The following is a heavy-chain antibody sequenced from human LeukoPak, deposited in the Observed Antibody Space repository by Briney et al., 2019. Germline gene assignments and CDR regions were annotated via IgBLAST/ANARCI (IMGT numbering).Heavy chain of an antibody. Sequence: PSETLSLTCTVSGGSISSGGYYWSWIRQPSGKGLKWIGYIYHSGSTYYNPSLKSRVTISVDRSKNQFSLKLSSVTAADTAVYYCARRAYNWNSEDAFDIWGQGTMVTVSS. CDR1: GGSISSGGYY. V-gene: IGHV4-30-2*01. D-gene: IGHD1-7*01. CDR2: IYHSGST. CDR3: ARRAYNWNSEDAFDI. J-gene: IGHJ3*02.